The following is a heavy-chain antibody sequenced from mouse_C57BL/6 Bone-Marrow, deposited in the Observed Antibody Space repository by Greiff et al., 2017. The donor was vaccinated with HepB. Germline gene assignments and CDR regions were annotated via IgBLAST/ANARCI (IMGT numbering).Heavy chain of an antibody. J-gene: IGHJ2*01. D-gene: IGHD1-1*01. CDR1: GFNIKDYY. CDR2: IDPEDGDT. V-gene: IGHV14-1*01. Sequence: VQLQQSGAELVRPGASVKLSCTASGFNIKDYYMHWVKQRPEQGLEWIGRIDPEDGDTEYAPKFQGKATMTADTSSNTAYLQLSSLTSEETAVYYCTTEGYYYGSSGGDYWGQGTTLTVSS. CDR3: TTEGYYYGSSGGDY.